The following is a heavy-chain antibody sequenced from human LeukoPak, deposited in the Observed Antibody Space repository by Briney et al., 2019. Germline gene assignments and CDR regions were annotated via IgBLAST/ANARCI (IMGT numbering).Heavy chain of an antibody. J-gene: IGHJ6*03. CDR2: IIPIFGTA. Sequence: SVKVSCKASGGTFSSYAISWVRQAPGHGLEWMGGIIPIFGTANYAQKFQGRVTITTDESTSTAYMELSSLRSEDTAVYYCASSPIEGEWSISPVYYYMDVWGKGTTVTVSS. D-gene: IGHD3-16*01. V-gene: IGHV1-69*05. CDR3: ASSPIEGEWSISPVYYYMDV. CDR1: GGTFSSYA.